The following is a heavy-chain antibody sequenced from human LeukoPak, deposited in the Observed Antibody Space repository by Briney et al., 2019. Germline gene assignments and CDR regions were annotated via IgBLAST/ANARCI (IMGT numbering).Heavy chain of an antibody. V-gene: IGHV7-4-1*02. CDR2: INTNTGNP. CDR1: GYIFTNYP. D-gene: IGHD2-15*01. CDR3: ARDSYCSGGTCYSRVGY. Sequence: ASVKVSCKASGYIFTNYPMNWVRLAPGQGLEWMGLINTNTGNPTYAQGLTERFVFSWDTSVSTAYLQITSLKAEDTAVYFCARDSYCSGGTCYSRVGYWGQGTEVTVSS. J-gene: IGHJ4*02.